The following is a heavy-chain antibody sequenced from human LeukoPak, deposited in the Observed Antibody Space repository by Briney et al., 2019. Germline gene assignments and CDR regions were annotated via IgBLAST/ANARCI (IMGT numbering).Heavy chain of an antibody. V-gene: IGHV3-23*01. J-gene: IGHJ4*02. CDR2: ISESGGST. CDR1: GFTFSSYA. D-gene: IGHD3-10*01. Sequence: PGGSLRLSCAVSGFTFSSYAMSWVRQAPGKGLEWVSAISESGGSTYYADSVKGRFTISRDNSKNTLYLQMNSLRDDDTAVYFCARGEGDNWGQGTLVAVSS. CDR3: ARGEGDN.